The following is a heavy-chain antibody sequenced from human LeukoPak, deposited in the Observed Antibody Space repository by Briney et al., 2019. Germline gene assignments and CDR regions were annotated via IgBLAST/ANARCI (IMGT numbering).Heavy chain of an antibody. CDR3: ARDMAHYMDV. V-gene: IGHV4-38-2*02. J-gene: IGHJ6*03. D-gene: IGHD3-10*01. Sequence: SETLSLTCTVSGGSISSYYWSWIRQPPGKGLEWIGSIYHSGSTYYNPSLKSRVTISVDTSKNQFSLKLSSVTAADTAVYYCARDMAHYMDVWGKGTTVTVSS. CDR2: IYHSGST. CDR1: GGSISSYY.